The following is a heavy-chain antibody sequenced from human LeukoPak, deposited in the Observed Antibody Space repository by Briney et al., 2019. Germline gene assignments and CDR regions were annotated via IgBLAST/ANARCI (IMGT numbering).Heavy chain of an antibody. V-gene: IGHV4-28*06. CDR2: IYYSGST. CDR3: ARDLNWDFDY. CDR1: GYSISSSNW. Sequence: SETLSLTCAVSGYSISSSNWWGWIRQPPGKGLEWIGYIYYSGSTNYNPSLKSRVTMSVDTSKNQFSLKLSSVTALDTAVYYCARDLNWDFDYWGQGTLVTVSS. D-gene: IGHD7-27*01. J-gene: IGHJ4*02.